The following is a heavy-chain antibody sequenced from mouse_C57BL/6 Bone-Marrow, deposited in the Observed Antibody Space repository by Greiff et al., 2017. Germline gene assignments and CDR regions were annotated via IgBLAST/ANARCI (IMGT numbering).Heavy chain of an antibody. CDR2: IWSGGST. J-gene: IGHJ1*03. D-gene: IGHD2-3*01. CDR1: GFSLTSYG. Sequence: VHLVESGPGLVQPSQSLSITCTVSGFSLTSYGVHWVRQSPGKGLEWLGVIWSGGSTDYNAAFISRLSISKDNSKSQVFFKMNSLQADDTAIYYCARNSIYDGYYFDVWGTGTTVTVSS. CDR3: ARNSIYDGYYFDV. V-gene: IGHV2-2*01.